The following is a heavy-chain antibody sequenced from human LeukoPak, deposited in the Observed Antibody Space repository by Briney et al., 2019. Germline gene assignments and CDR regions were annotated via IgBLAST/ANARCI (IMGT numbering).Heavy chain of an antibody. CDR3: AKEFMVRGANHGGMDV. CDR2: ISRNSGSI. CDR1: GFTFDDYA. V-gene: IGHV3-9*01. D-gene: IGHD3-10*01. Sequence: GGSLRLSCAASGFTFDDYAMHWVRQAPGKGLEWVSGISRNSGSIGYADSVKGRFTISRDNAKNSLYLQMNSLRAEDTALYYCAKEFMVRGANHGGMDVWGQGTTVTVSS. J-gene: IGHJ6*02.